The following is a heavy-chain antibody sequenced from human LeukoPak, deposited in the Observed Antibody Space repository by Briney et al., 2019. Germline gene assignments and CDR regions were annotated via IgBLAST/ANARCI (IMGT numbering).Heavy chain of an antibody. CDR3: TTDVGHGT. V-gene: IGHV3-15*01. J-gene: IGHJ5*02. CDR1: GFTFNNAW. CDR2: VKSKTDGETT. D-gene: IGHD4-17*01. Sequence: GGSLRLSCAASGFTFNNAWMSWVRQAPGKGLEWAGRVKSKTDGETTDYAAPVKGRFTISRDDSKNTLYLQMNSLKTEDTAVYYCTTDVGHGTWGQGILVTVSS.